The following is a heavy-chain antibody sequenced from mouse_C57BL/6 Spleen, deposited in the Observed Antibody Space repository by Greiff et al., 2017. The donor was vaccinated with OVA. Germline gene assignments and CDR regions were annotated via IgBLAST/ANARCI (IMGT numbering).Heavy chain of an antibody. CDR1: GYAFSSYW. Sequence: QVQLQQSGAELVKPGASVKISCKASGYAFSSYWMNWVKQRPGKGLEWIGQIYPGDGDTNYNGKFKGKATLTADKSSSTAYMQLSSLTSEDSAVYFCARSITTVVATEAMDYWGQGTSVTVSS. CDR3: ARSITTVVATEAMDY. CDR2: IYPGDGDT. D-gene: IGHD1-1*01. V-gene: IGHV1-80*01. J-gene: IGHJ4*01.